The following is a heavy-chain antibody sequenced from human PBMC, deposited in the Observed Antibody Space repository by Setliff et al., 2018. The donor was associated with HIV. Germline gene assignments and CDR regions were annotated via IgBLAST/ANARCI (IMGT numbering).Heavy chain of an antibody. CDR3: ARGVAAAGL. D-gene: IGHD6-13*01. Sequence: SETLSLTCTVSGGSISSYFWSWIRQPPGKGLEWIGQINHSGSTNYNPSLKSRVTISVDTSKNQFSLRLNSVTAADTAVYYCARGVAAAGLWGQGTLVTVSS. V-gene: IGHV4-34*01. J-gene: IGHJ4*02. CDR2: INHSGST. CDR1: GGSISSYF.